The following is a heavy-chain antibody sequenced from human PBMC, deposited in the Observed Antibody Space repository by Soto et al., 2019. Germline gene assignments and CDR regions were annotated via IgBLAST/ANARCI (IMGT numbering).Heavy chain of an antibody. CDR1: GGSFSPNY. Sequence: PSETLSLTCTVSGGSFSPNYWSWIRQPPGKGLEWIGEINHSGSTNYNPSLKSRVTISVDTSKNQLSLKLSSVTAADTAVYYCARGPTYYYDSSGSPAYFDYWGQGTLVTVSS. CDR2: INHSGST. CDR3: ARGPTYYYDSSGSPAYFDY. D-gene: IGHD3-22*01. V-gene: IGHV4-34*09. J-gene: IGHJ4*02.